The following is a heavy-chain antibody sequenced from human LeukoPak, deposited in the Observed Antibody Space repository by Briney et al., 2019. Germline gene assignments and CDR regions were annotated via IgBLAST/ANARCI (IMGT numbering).Heavy chain of an antibody. J-gene: IGHJ3*02. V-gene: IGHV1-2*02. CDR3: ARDGIYSRNFDAFDI. D-gene: IGHD6-13*01. Sequence: ASVKVSCKASGYTFTAYYMHWGRQAPGQGPEWMGWINPNSGGTDYAQKFQGRVTMTRDTSISTAYMELSSLTSDDTAVYYCARDGIYSRNFDAFDIWGQGTMVTVSS. CDR1: GYTFTAYY. CDR2: INPNSGGT.